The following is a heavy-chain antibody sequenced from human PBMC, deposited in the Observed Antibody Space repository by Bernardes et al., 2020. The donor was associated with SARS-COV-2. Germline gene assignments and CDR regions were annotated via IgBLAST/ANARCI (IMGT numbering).Heavy chain of an antibody. Sequence: VGSLRLSCAASGFSVYSSYMSWVRQAPGKGLEWLSVIFSGGITYYADSVRGRFTISRDSSKNTLFLQMNSLRPEDTAVYHCARVDGLHRYFEHWGQGTLVAVSS. CDR2: IFSGGIT. CDR1: GFSVYSSY. CDR3: ARVDGLHRYFEH. V-gene: IGHV3-66*02. J-gene: IGHJ4*02. D-gene: IGHD4-4*01.